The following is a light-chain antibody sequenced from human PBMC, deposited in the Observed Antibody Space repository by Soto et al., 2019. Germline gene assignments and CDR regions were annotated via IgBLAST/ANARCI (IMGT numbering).Light chain of an antibody. J-gene: IGKJ5*01. CDR2: GAS. V-gene: IGKV3-11*01. Sequence: EIVMTQSPATLSVSPGERATFSCRASQSVSSNLAWYQQKPGQAPRLLIYGASSRATGIPDRFSGSGFGTDFTLTISSLEPEDAAVYYCQQRSNWPPITFGQGTRLEI. CDR3: QQRSNWPPIT. CDR1: QSVSSN.